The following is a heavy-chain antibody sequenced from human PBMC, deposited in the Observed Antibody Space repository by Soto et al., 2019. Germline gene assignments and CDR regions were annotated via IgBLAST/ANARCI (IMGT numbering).Heavy chain of an antibody. CDR3: AREPRGPDYGMDV. CDR1: GFSFNTYA. Sequence: QVQLVESGGGVVQPGRSLRLSCTASGFSFNTYAMHWVRQAPGKGPEWVADIWHDGSDTYHADSVRGRFTISRDNSKNPLYLQMNSLRAEDKALYYCAREPRGPDYGMDVWGQGTTVTVSS. J-gene: IGHJ6*02. CDR2: IWHDGSDT. V-gene: IGHV3-33*01. D-gene: IGHD3-16*01.